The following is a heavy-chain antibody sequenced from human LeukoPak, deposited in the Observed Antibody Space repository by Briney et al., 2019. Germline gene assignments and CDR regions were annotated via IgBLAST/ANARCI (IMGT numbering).Heavy chain of an antibody. V-gene: IGHV3-7*01. D-gene: IGHD3-10*01. CDR1: GFIFSSYY. Sequence: PGGSLRLSCAASGFIFSSYYMSWVRQAPGRGLEWVANIKQDGSETHYVDSVKGRFTISRDNAKTSLYLQMNSLRGEDTAVYYCARDPRGSEYSHFDSWGQGTLVTVSS. J-gene: IGHJ4*02. CDR3: ARDPRGSEYSHFDS. CDR2: IKQDGSET.